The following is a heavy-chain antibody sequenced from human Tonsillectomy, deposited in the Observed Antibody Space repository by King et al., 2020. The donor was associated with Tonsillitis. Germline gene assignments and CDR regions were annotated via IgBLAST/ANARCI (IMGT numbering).Heavy chain of an antibody. J-gene: IGHJ4*02. Sequence: QLQESGPGLVKPSETLSLTCTVSGGSISSKNYYWGWIRQTPGKRLEWIGGIYYNGSTYSTPSRKSRVTISLDTTKKQFSLKVNSVTDADTAIYYCARIYYDYFWGALSSFNYWGQGILVTASS. CDR3: ARIYYDYFWGALSSFNY. CDR1: GGSISSKNYY. CDR2: IYYNGST. D-gene: IGHD3-16*01. V-gene: IGHV4-39*07.